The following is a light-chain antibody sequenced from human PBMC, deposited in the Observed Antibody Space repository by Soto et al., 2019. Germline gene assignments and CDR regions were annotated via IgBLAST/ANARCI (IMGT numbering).Light chain of an antibody. CDR3: QQYNSYLYT. V-gene: IGKV1-5*01. CDR2: DAS. CDR1: QSISSW. J-gene: IGKJ2*01. Sequence: DIQMTQSPSTLSASVGDRVTITCRASQSISSWLAWYQQKPGKAPKLLIYDASSLESGVPSRFSGSGSGTEFTLTISSLQPYDCATYYCQQYNSYLYTFGQGTKLEIK.